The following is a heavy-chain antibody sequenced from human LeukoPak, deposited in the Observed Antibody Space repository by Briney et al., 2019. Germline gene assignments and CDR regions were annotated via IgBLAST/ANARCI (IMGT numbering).Heavy chain of an antibody. D-gene: IGHD3-10*02. CDR3: AELGITMIGGV. Sequence: GGSLRLSCAASGFTVSSNYMSWVRQAPGKGLEWVSVIYSGGSTYYADSVKGRFTISRDNSENTLYLQMNSLRAEDTAVYYCAELGITMIGGVWGKGTTVTISS. CDR1: GFTVSSNY. V-gene: IGHV3-53*01. CDR2: IYSGGST. J-gene: IGHJ6*04.